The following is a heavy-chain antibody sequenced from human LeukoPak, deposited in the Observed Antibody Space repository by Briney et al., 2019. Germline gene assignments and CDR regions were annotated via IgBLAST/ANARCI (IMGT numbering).Heavy chain of an antibody. CDR3: ARELTVVAASDYYYYYYMDV. CDR1: GFTFSSYW. CDR2: IKQDGTEK. J-gene: IGHJ6*03. D-gene: IGHD2-15*01. Sequence: PGGSLRLSCAASGFTFSSYWMTWVRQAPGKGLEWVANIKQDGTEKYYVDPVKGRFTISRDNAKNSLYLQMNSLRAEDTAVYYCARELTVVAASDYYYYYYMDVWGKGTTVTVSS. V-gene: IGHV3-7*01.